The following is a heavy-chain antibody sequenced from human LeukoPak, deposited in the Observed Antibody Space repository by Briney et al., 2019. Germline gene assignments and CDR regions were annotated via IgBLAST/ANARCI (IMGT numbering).Heavy chain of an antibody. CDR2: IYVSGIT. CDR3: ARDVYNSRFYGFDY. Sequence: SETLSLTCTVSDGSIRDYFWSWIRQPAGKGLEWIGRIYVSGITNSNPYLKSRVTMSLDTSKNQFSLRPTSVTAADTAVYYCARDVYNSRFYGFDYWGQGTLVTVSS. D-gene: IGHD6-13*01. V-gene: IGHV4-4*07. CDR1: DGSIRDYF. J-gene: IGHJ4*02.